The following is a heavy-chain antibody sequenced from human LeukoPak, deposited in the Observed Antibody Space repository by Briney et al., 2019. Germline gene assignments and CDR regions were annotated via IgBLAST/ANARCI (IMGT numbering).Heavy chain of an antibody. CDR1: GFTFSSFA. J-gene: IGHJ6*02. V-gene: IGHV3-23*01. D-gene: IGHD2-2*01. CDR3: SRYCSTTTCPGYYYGMDI. CDR2: ISGCGGTT. Sequence: GGSLRLSCAASGFTFSSFARSWARQAPGKGLEWVSVISGCGGTTYYADSVKGRFTISRDNSKHTLYLQINSLRAEDTAVYYCSRYCSTTTCPGYYYGMDIWGQGTAVTVSS.